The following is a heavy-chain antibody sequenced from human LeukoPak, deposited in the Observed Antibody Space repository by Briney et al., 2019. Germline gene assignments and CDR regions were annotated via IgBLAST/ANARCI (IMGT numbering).Heavy chain of an antibody. D-gene: IGHD3-10*01. Sequence: ASVKVSCKASGYTFTGYYMHWVRQAPGQGLEWMGWINPNSGGTNYAQKFQGRVTMTRDTSISTAYMELSRLRSDDTAVYYCARDATMVRGVNRWFDPWGQGTLVTVSS. CDR2: INPNSGGT. J-gene: IGHJ5*02. CDR1: GYTFTGYY. CDR3: ARDATMVRGVNRWFDP. V-gene: IGHV1-2*02.